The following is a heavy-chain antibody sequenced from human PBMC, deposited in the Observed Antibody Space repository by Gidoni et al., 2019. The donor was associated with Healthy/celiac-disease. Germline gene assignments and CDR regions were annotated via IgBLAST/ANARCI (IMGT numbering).Heavy chain of an antibody. CDR3: ARVVASYYYYYMDV. CDR2: ICYSGST. CDR1: GGSVSSGSYY. D-gene: IGHD2-21*01. Sequence: QVQLQESGPGLVKPSATLSLTCTVSGGSVSSGSYYWSWIRQPPGKGLEWIGYICYSGSTNYNPSLKSRVTISVDTSKNQFSLKLSSVTAADTAVYYCARVVASYYYYYMDVWGKGTTVTVSS. J-gene: IGHJ6*03. V-gene: IGHV4-61*01.